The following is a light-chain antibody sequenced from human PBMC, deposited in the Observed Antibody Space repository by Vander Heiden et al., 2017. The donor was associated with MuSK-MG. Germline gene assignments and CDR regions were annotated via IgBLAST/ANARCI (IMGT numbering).Light chain of an antibody. Sequence: SYVLTQPPSVSVAPGPTARITCGEVNIGSKSVHWYQQKPGQAPVLVVYDDSDRPSGIPERFSGSNSGNTATLTISRVEAGDEADYYCQVWDTSSDHSVFGGGTKLTVL. CDR2: DDS. CDR3: QVWDTSSDHSV. J-gene: IGLJ3*02. CDR1: NIGSKS. V-gene: IGLV3-21*02.